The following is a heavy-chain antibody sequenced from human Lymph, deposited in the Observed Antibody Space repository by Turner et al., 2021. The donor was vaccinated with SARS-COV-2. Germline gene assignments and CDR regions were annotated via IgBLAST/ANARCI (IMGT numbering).Heavy chain of an antibody. CDR1: GGTFSSYA. Sequence: QVQLVQSGAEVKKPGSSVKVSCKASGGTFSSYAISWVRQAPGQGLEWMGEIIPIVGTANYAQKFQGRVTITADAATSTAHMELSSLRSEETAVYYCARGSRDCSSTSCYPFFDYWGQGTLVTVSS. D-gene: IGHD2-2*01. J-gene: IGHJ4*02. CDR2: IIPIVGTA. V-gene: IGHV1-69*01. CDR3: ARGSRDCSSTSCYPFFDY.